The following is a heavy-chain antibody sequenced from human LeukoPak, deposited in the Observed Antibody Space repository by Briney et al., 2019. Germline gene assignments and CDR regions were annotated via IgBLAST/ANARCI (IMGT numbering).Heavy chain of an antibody. CDR1: GGSISSGGYY. J-gene: IGHJ6*02. CDR2: IYYGGST. D-gene: IGHD5-12*01. V-gene: IGHV4-31*03. CDR3: ARGKRGYSGYDLMDV. Sequence: SETLSLTCTVSGGSISSGGYYWSWIRQHPGKGLEWIGYIYYGGSTYYNPSLKSRVTISVDTSKNQFSLKLSSVTAADTAVYYCARGKRGYSGYDLMDVWGQGTTVAVSS.